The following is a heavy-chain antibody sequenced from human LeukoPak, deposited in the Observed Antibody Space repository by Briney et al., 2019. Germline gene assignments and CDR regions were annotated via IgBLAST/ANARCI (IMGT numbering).Heavy chain of an antibody. CDR1: GGSVSSYY. J-gene: IGHJ4*02. V-gene: IGHV4-59*08. Sequence: SETLSLTCSVSGGSVSSYYWSWFRQSPGKGLEWIGYIHNSGRTNYNPSLKSRVTGFVDTSKNQVSLRLSSVTAADTAVYYCARHGTISSESYFDYWGQGALVTVSS. D-gene: IGHD1-14*01. CDR2: IHNSGRT. CDR3: ARHGTISSESYFDY.